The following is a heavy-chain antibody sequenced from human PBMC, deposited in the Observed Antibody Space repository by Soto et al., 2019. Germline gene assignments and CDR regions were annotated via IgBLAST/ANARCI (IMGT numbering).Heavy chain of an antibody. CDR3: AKDRERDAWYEDD. D-gene: IGHD6-13*01. J-gene: IGHJ4*02. V-gene: IGHV3-23*01. CDR1: GFSFSSYA. Sequence: EVQLLESGGGLVQPGGSLRLSCVASGFSFSSYAMSWVRQAPGKGLEWVSVISGSDGSTYYADSVKGRFTISRDNSKNTLYLQMNSLRAEDTAVYYSAKDRERDAWYEDDWGQGTLVTVSS. CDR2: ISGSDGST.